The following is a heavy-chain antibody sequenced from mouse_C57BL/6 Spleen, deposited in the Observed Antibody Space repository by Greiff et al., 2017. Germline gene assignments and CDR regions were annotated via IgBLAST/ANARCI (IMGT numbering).Heavy chain of an antibody. CDR3: ARGAVVPYYYAMDY. CDR1: GFTFSDYG. V-gene: IGHV5-17*01. D-gene: IGHD1-1*01. Sequence: EVQLVESGGGLVKPGGSLKLSCAASGFTFSDYGMHWVRQAPEKGLEWVAYISSGSSTIYYADTVKCRFTISRDNAKNTLFLQMTSLRSEDTAMYYCARGAVVPYYYAMDYWGQGTSVTVSS. CDR2: ISSGSSTI. J-gene: IGHJ4*01.